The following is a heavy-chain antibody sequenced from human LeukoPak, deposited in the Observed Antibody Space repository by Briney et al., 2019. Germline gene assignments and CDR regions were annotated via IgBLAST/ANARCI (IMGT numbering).Heavy chain of an antibody. D-gene: IGHD3-3*01. Sequence: SVKVSCTASGGTFSSYAISWVRQAPEQGLEWMGGIIPIFGTANYAQKFQGRVTITADESTSTAYMELSSLRSEDTAVYYCATFTIFGVVIIGGFDYWGQGTLVTVSS. V-gene: IGHV1-69*13. CDR3: ATFTIFGVVIIGGFDY. J-gene: IGHJ4*02. CDR2: IIPIFGTA. CDR1: GGTFSSYA.